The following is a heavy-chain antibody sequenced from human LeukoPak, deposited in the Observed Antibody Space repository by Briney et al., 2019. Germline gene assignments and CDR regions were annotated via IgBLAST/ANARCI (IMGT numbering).Heavy chain of an antibody. D-gene: IGHD3-10*01. J-gene: IGHJ4*02. CDR2: NYWNDDK. CDR3: AHKGRGSGSYNM. Sequence: ESGPTLVKPTQTLTLTCTFSGFSLSTTGVGVGWIRQSPRKALEWLAVNYWNDDKSYSPSLKSRLTITKDTSKNQVVLIMTNMDPVDTATYYCAHKGRGSGSYNMWGQGTLVTVSS. CDR1: GFSLSTTGVG. V-gene: IGHV2-5*01.